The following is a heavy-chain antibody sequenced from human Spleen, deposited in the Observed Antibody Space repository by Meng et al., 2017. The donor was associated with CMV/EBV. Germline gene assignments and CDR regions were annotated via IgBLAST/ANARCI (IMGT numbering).Heavy chain of an antibody. CDR2: IGSGSSRI. V-gene: IGHV3-21*04. D-gene: IGHD2-15*01. CDR3: TRGGGSAAF. J-gene: IGHJ4*02. Sequence: LSFVASGFTFSSYPMNWIRQAPGKGLEWVSSIGSGSSRIYYADSVRGRFTVSRDNGKNSVYLQMNSLRAEDTAVYYCTRGGGSAAFWGQGTLVTVSS. CDR1: GFTFSSYP.